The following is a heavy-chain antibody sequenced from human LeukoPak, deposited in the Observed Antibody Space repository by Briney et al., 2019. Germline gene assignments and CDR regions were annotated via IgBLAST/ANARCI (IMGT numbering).Heavy chain of an antibody. CDR1: GFTFSSNR. CDR2: ISTSSSDI. CDR3: ARGMVTGHNAFDV. V-gene: IGHV3-21*01. D-gene: IGHD2-21*02. J-gene: IGHJ3*01. Sequence: PGGSLRLSCAASGFTFSSNRMNWVRQAPGKGLEWVSSISTSSSDIHYADSVKGRLTISRDNANNSLHLQMNSLRAEDTAIYYCARGMVTGHNAFDVWGQGTMVTVSS.